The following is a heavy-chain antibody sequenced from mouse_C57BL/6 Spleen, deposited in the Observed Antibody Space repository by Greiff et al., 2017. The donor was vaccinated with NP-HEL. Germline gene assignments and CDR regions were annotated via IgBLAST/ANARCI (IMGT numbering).Heavy chain of an antibody. CDR2: IYPGDGDT. CDR3: ARRDYYGSSSYAMDY. CDR1: GYAFSSYW. V-gene: IGHV1-80*01. Sequence: LQQSGASVKISCKASGYAFSSYWMNWVKQRPGKGLEWIGQIYPGDGDTNYNGKFKGKATLTADKSSSTAYMQLSSLTSEDSAVYFCARRDYYGSSSYAMDYWGQGTSVTVSS. D-gene: IGHD1-1*01. J-gene: IGHJ4*01.